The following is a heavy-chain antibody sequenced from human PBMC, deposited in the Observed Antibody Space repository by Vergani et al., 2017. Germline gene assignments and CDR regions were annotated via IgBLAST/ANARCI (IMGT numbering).Heavy chain of an antibody. V-gene: IGHV3-15*01. Sequence: EVQLVESGGGLVKPGGSLRLSCAVSGFTFSNAWMNWVRQAPGKGLEWVGRIKSKTDGGTTDYAAPVKGRFTISGDDSKNTLYLQMNSLKTEDTAVYYCTIIVVVTAASRYWGQGTLVTVSS. CDR1: GFTFSNAW. D-gene: IGHD2-2*01. J-gene: IGHJ4*02. CDR2: IKSKTDGGTT. CDR3: TIIVVVTAASRY.